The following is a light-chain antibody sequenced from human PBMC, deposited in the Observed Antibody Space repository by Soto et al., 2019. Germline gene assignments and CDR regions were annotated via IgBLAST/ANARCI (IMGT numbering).Light chain of an antibody. Sequence: QSVLTQPASVSGSPGQSITISCTGTSSDVGGYNYVSWYQQHPAKAPKLMIYEVSNRPSGVSHRFSGSKSGNTASLTISGLQAEDEAAYYCFSYTTSSTLVFGGGNKLNVL. V-gene: IGLV2-14*01. CDR1: SSDVGGYNY. CDR3: FSYTTSSTLV. J-gene: IGLJ3*02. CDR2: EVS.